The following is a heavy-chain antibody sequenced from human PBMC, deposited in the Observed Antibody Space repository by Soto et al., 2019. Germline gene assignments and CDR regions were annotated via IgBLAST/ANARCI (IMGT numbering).Heavy chain of an antibody. CDR1: GYTFTSYY. J-gene: IGHJ4*02. Sequence: ASVKVSCKASGYTFTSYYMHWVRQAPGQGLEWMGIINPSGGSTSYAQKFQGRVTMTRDTSTSTVYMELSSLRSEDTAVYYCAGISDDYIWGSYRLDYWGQGTLVTVSS. D-gene: IGHD3-16*02. CDR3: AGISDDYIWGSYRLDY. CDR2: INPSGGST. V-gene: IGHV1-46*03.